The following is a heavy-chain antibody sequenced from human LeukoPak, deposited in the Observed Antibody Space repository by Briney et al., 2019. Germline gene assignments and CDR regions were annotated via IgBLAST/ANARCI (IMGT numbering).Heavy chain of an antibody. CDR2: IWYDGSNR. CDR1: GFTFSGFG. CDR3: ARGRGADYGGNSGYFDY. D-gene: IGHD4-23*01. V-gene: IGHV3-33*01. Sequence: GGSLRLSCAASGFTFSGFGMHWVRQAPGKGLEWVAVIWYDGSNRYYADSVKGRFTISRDNPKNTLYVQMNSLRAEDTAVYYCARGRGADYGGNSGYFDYWGQGTLVTVSS. J-gene: IGHJ4*02.